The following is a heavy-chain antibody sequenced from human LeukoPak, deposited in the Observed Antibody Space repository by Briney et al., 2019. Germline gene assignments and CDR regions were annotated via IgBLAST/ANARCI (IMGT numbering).Heavy chain of an antibody. J-gene: IGHJ4*02. D-gene: IGHD4-17*01. V-gene: IGHV4-30-4*01. CDR1: GGSISSGDYY. CDR3: ATLATVTKKMPWSPQDY. Sequence: SQTLSLTCTVSGGSISSGDYYWSWIRQSPGKGLEWIGYIIYSESTYYNPSLESRVTISLDTSKSQFSLKLSSVTAADTAVYYCATLATVTKKMPWSPQDYWGQGTLVTVSS. CDR2: IIYSEST.